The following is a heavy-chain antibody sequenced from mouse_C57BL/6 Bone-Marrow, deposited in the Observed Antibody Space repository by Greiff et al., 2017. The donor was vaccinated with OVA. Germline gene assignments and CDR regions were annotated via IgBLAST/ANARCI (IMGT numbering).Heavy chain of an antibody. CDR2: IDPSDSYT. J-gene: IGHJ1*03. CDR1: GYTFTSYW. Sequence: VQLQQPGAELVMPGASVKLSCKASGYTFTSYWMHWVKQRPGQGLEWIGEIDPSDSYTYYNQQFKGQSTLTVDKSSSTAYMQLSSLTSEDSAVYYCAPMVRGDFDGWGTGTTVTVSS. D-gene: IGHD2-2*01. CDR3: APMVRGDFDG. V-gene: IGHV1-69*01.